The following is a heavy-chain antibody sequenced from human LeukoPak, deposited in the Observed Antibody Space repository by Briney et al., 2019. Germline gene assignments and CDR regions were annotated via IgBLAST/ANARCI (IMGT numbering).Heavy chain of an antibody. V-gene: IGHV3-23*01. J-gene: IGHJ5*02. D-gene: IGHD2-2*02. Sequence: GGSLRLSCAASGFTFSSYAMSWVRQAPGKGLEWVSAISGSGGSTYYADSVKGRFTISRDNSKNTLYLQMNSLRTEDTAVYYCAKDRGYCSSTSCYTVWFDPWGQGTLVTVSS. CDR2: ISGSGGST. CDR1: GFTFSSYA. CDR3: AKDRGYCSSTSCYTVWFDP.